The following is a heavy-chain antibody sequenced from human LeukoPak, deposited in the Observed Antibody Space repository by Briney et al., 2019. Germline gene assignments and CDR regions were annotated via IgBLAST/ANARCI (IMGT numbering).Heavy chain of an antibody. Sequence: ASVKVSCKASENTFTNYYMHWVRQAPGQGLEWLGIINPNGGRTAYAQNFQGRVSMTRDTSTTTVYMELSSLRSDDTAVYYCARDMSTAVTPISYAFDVWGQGTMVTVSS. CDR1: ENTFTNYY. D-gene: IGHD4-23*01. J-gene: IGHJ3*01. CDR3: ARDMSTAVTPISYAFDV. CDR2: INPNGGRT. V-gene: IGHV1-46*01.